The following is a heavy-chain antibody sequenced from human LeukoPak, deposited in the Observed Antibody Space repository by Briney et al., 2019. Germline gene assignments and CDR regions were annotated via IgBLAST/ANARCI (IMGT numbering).Heavy chain of an antibody. V-gene: IGHV1-18*01. CDR3: ARAVGRLYYDILTGALDY. D-gene: IGHD3-9*01. CDR1: GYTFTSYG. Sequence: ASVKVSCKASGYTFTSYGISWVRQAPGQGLEWMGWISAYNGNTNYAQKLQGRVTMTTDTSTSTAYMELRSLRSDDTAVYYCARAVGRLYYDILTGALDYWGQGTLVTVSS. CDR2: ISAYNGNT. J-gene: IGHJ4*02.